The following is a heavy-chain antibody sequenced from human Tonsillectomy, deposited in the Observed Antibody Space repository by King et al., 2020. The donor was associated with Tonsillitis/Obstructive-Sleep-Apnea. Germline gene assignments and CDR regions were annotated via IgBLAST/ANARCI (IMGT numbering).Heavy chain of an antibody. V-gene: IGHV5-51*01. J-gene: IGHJ4*02. CDR1: GYSFSNYW. CDR3: ARPRITGTTSYSF. CDR2: IYPGDSDT. Sequence: QLVQSGAEVKKAGESLKISCTGSGYSFSNYWIGWVRQMLGKGLEWMGIIYPGDSDTRYSPSFQGQVTISADRSISTTYLQWSSLKASDTAMYYCARPRITGTTSYSFWGQGTLVTVSS. D-gene: IGHD1-7*01.